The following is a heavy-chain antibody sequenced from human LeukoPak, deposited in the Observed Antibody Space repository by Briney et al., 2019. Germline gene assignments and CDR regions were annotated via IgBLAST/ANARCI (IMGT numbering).Heavy chain of an antibody. J-gene: IGHJ5*02. V-gene: IGHV3-23*01. Sequence: GGSLRLSCAASGFTFSKYSMNWVRQAPGKGLEWVSAISGSGGTTYYADYVKGRFTISRDNSKNTLHLQMNSLRAEDTAVYFCTKMGDFDSSGYYRSSNWFDPWGQGTQVTVSS. CDR1: GFTFSKYS. D-gene: IGHD3-22*01. CDR2: ISGSGGTT. CDR3: TKMGDFDSSGYYRSSNWFDP.